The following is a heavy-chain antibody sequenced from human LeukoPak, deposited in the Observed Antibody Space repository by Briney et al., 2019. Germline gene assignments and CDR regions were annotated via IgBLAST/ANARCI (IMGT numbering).Heavy chain of an antibody. CDR1: GGSFSGYY. Sequence: SETLSLTCAVYGGSFSGYYWSWIRRPPGKGLEWIGEINHSGSTNYNPSLKSRVTISVDTSKNQFSLKLSSVTAADTAVYYCARHIGWVVTKASNWFDPWGQGTLATVSS. D-gene: IGHD2-21*02. V-gene: IGHV4-34*01. CDR3: ARHIGWVVTKASNWFDP. CDR2: INHSGST. J-gene: IGHJ5*02.